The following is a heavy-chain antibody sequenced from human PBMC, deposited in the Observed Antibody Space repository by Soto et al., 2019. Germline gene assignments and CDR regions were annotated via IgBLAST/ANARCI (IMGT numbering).Heavy chain of an antibody. Sequence: QLQLQESGSGLVKPSQTLSLTCAVSGGSISSGGYSWSWIRQPPGKGLEWIGCIYHSGSTYYNPSLKSRVTISVDRSKNQFSLKLSSVTAADTAVYYCARARGNWGLSGMDVWGQGTTVTVSS. CDR2: IYHSGST. CDR3: ARARGNWGLSGMDV. CDR1: GGSISSGGYS. J-gene: IGHJ6*02. D-gene: IGHD7-27*01. V-gene: IGHV4-30-2*01.